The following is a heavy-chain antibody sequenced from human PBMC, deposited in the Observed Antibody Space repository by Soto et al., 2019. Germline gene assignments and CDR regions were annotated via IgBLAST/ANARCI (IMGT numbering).Heavy chain of an antibody. CDR2: IYSGGST. CDR1: GFTVSSNY. V-gene: IGHV3-53*01. CDR3: ARGDTVTYYGMDV. Sequence: LRLSCAASGFTVSSNYMSWVRQAPGKGLEWVSVIYSGGSTYYADSVKGRFTISRDNSKNTLYLQMNSLRAEDTAVYYCARGDTVTYYGMDVWGQGTMVTVSS. J-gene: IGHJ6*02. D-gene: IGHD4-17*01.